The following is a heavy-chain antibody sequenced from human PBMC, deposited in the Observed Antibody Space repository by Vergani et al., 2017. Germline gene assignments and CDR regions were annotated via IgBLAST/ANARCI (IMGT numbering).Heavy chain of an antibody. Sequence: QVQLVQSGAEVKKPGSSVKVSCKASGGTFSSYAISWVRQAPGQGLEWMGGIIPIFGTANYAQKFQGRVTITADESTSTAYMELSSPRSEVTAVYYCASTAMVDIVATIAAEVWGDWYFDLWGRGTLVTVSS. CDR2: IIPIFGTA. CDR3: ASTAMVDIVATIAAEVWGDWYFDL. V-gene: IGHV1-69*01. CDR1: GGTFSSYA. D-gene: IGHD5-12*01. J-gene: IGHJ2*01.